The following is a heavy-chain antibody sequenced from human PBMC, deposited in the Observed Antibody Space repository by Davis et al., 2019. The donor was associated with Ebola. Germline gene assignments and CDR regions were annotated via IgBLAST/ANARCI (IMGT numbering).Heavy chain of an antibody. CDR2: IRSKANSYAT. Sequence: GESLKISCAASGFTFSGSAMHWVRQASGKGLEWVGRIRSKANSYATAYAASVKGRFTISRDDSKNTAYLQMNSLKTEETAVYYCTIAAADIDYWGQGTLVTVSS. D-gene: IGHD6-13*01. V-gene: IGHV3-73*01. CDR1: GFTFSGSA. CDR3: TIAAADIDY. J-gene: IGHJ4*02.